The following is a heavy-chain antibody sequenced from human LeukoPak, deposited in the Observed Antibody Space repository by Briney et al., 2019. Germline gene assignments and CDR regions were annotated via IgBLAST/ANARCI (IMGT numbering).Heavy chain of an antibody. J-gene: IGHJ4*02. Sequence: ASVKVSCKASGYTFTSYDINWVRQATGQGLEWMGWMNPNSGNTGYAQKFQGRVTMTRNTSISTAYMELSSLRPEDTAVYYCARGRRAVTTYNYWGQGTLVTVSS. CDR2: MNPNSGNT. V-gene: IGHV1-8*01. CDR3: ARGRRAVTTYNY. D-gene: IGHD4-17*01. CDR1: GYTFTSYD.